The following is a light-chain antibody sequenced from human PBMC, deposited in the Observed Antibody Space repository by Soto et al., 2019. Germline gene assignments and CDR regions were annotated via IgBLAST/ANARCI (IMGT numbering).Light chain of an antibody. J-gene: IGKJ4*01. Sequence: DIQMTQSPSSLSASVGDRVTITCQASQDIDNYLNWYQQKPGKAPRLLIYDPSTLQTGVPSRFSGSGSGTDFTFAISSLQPEDIATYYCQQSHNLPLSFGGGTKVQI. CDR1: QDIDNY. CDR2: DPS. CDR3: QQSHNLPLS. V-gene: IGKV1-33*01.